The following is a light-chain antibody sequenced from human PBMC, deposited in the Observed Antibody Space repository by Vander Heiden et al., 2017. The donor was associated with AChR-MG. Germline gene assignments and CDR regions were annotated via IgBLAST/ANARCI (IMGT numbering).Light chain of an antibody. Sequence: YELTPPPSLSLSPGQTASITCSGDKLGNKYACWYQQKPGQSPVLVIYQDSKRPSGIPERFSGSNSGNTATLTISGTQAMDEADYYCQAWDGSIVVFGGGTKLTVL. CDR3: QAWDGSIVV. V-gene: IGLV3-1*01. CDR1: KLGNKY. J-gene: IGLJ2*01. CDR2: QDS.